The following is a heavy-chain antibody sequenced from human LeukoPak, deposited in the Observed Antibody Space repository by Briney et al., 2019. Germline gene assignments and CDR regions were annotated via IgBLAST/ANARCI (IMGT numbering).Heavy chain of an antibody. CDR3: ATLTAANNWFDP. CDR2: ISSSSSYI. D-gene: IGHD5-18*01. Sequence: GRSLRLSCAASGFTFSSYSMNWVSQAPGKGLEWVSSISSSSSYIYYADSVKGRFTISRDNAKNSLYLQMNSLRAEDTAVYYCATLTAANNWFDPWGQGTLVTVSS. CDR1: GFTFSSYS. V-gene: IGHV3-21*01. J-gene: IGHJ5*02.